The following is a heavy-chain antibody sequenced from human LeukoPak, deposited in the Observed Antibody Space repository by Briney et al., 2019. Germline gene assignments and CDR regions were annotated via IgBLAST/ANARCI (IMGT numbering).Heavy chain of an antibody. CDR1: GGSISSGGYS. CDR3: ARVTRGPNDAFDI. Sequence: PSQTLSLTCAVSGGSISSGGYSWSWTRQPPGKGLEWIGYIYHSGSTYYNPSLKSRVTISVDRSKNQFSLKLSSVTAADTAVYYCARVTRGPNDAFDIWGQGTMVTVSS. CDR2: IYHSGST. V-gene: IGHV4-30-2*01. D-gene: IGHD3-10*01. J-gene: IGHJ3*02.